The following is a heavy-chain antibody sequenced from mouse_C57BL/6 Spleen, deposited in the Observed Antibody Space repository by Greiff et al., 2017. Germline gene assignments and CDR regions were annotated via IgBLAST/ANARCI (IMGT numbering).Heavy chain of an antibody. V-gene: IGHV1-78*01. CDR1: GYTFTDHT. D-gene: IGHD2-4*01. J-gene: IGHJ4*01. Sequence: VHLVESDAELVKPGASVKISCKVSGYTFTDHTIHWMKQRPEQGLEWIGYIYPRDGSTKYNEKFKGKATLTADKSSSTAYMQLNSLTSEDSAVYFCASQGIYYDYDGDAMDYWGQGTSVTVSS. CDR3: ASQGIYYDYDGDAMDY. CDR2: IYPRDGST.